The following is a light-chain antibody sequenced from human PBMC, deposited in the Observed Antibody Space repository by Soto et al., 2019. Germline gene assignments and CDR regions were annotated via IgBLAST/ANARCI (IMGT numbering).Light chain of an antibody. CDR2: GAS. J-gene: IGKJ1*01. CDR3: QQYGSSRT. V-gene: IGKV3-20*01. CDR1: QSVSSNY. Sequence: EIVLTQSPGTQSLSPGERATLSSRDSQSVSSNYLVWYQQKPGQAPRLLVYGASSRATGIPDRFSGSGSGTDFTLTISRLEPEDFAVYYCQQYGSSRTFGQGTKVEIK.